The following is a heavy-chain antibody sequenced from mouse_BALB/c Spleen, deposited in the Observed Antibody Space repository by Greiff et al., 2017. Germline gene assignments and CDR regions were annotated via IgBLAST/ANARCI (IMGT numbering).Heavy chain of an antibody. Sequence: EVQRVESGGGLVQPGGSRKLSCAASGFSFSSFGMHWVRQAPEKGLEWVAYISSGSSTIYYADTVKGRFTISRDNPKNTLFLQMTSLRSEDTAMYYGASRNYENALDYWGQGTSVTVSA. V-gene: IGHV5-17*02. CDR2: ISSGSSTI. CDR3: ASRNYENALDY. J-gene: IGHJ4*01. CDR1: GFSFSSFG. D-gene: IGHD2-1*01.